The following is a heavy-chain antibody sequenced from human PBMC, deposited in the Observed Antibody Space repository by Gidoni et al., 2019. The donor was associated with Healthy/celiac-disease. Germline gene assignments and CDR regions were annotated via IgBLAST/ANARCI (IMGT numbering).Heavy chain of an antibody. V-gene: IGHV3-30*07. J-gene: IGHJ4*02. Sequence: GRFTISRDNSKNTLYLQMNSLRAEDTAVYYCARDKTVTTPMIGYWGQGTLVTVSS. D-gene: IGHD4-17*01. CDR3: ARDKTVTTPMIGY.